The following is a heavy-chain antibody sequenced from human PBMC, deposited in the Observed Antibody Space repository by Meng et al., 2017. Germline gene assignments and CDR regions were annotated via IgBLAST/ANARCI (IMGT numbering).Heavy chain of an antibody. CDR2: INPNSGGT. CDR1: GYTFTGYY. CDR3: ARVCPLNSGSYFFEFCY. D-gene: IGHD1-26*01. V-gene: IGHV1-2*06. J-gene: IGHJ4*02. Sequence: QGQLGQAGAEVKKPGASVKVSCKASGYTFTGYYMHWVRQAPGQGLEWMGRINPNSGGTYYAQKFQGRVTMTRDTSISTAYMELSRLRSDDTAVYYCARVCPLNSGSYFFEFCYWGQGTLVTVSS.